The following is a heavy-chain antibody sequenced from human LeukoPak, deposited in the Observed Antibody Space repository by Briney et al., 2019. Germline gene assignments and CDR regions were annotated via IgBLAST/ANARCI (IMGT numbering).Heavy chain of an antibody. D-gene: IGHD1-1*01. CDR2: IGIDSGNT. CDR3: ARDHNYTFDN. CDR1: GFPFIEYS. Sequence: GGSLRLSCTASGFPFIEYSMNWVRQAPGKGLEWISYIGIDSGNTKYADSVRGRFTISADKAKNSLYLQMNSLRVEDTAVYYCARDHNYTFDNWGQGTLVSVAS. J-gene: IGHJ4*02. V-gene: IGHV3-48*01.